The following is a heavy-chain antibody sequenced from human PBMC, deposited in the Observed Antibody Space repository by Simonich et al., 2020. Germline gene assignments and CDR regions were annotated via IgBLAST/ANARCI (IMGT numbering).Heavy chain of an antibody. V-gene: IGHV1-8*03. CDR3: ARTYSGSYYYFDY. CDR1: GYTFTSYD. Sequence: QVQLVQSGAEVKKPGASVKVSCKASGYTFTSYDINWVRQATGQGIEVMGWKNPNSGNTGYAQKFQGRVTITRNTSISTAYMELSSLRSEDTAVYYCARTYSGSYYYFDYWGQGTLVTVSS. J-gene: IGHJ4*02. CDR2: KNPNSGNT. D-gene: IGHD1-26*01.